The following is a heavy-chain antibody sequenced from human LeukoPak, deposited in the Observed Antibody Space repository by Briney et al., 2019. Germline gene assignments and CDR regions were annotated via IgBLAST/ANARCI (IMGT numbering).Heavy chain of an antibody. CDR1: GFTFSSYA. Sequence: PGGSLRLSCAASGFTFSSYAMHWVRQAPGKGLEWVAVISYDGSNKYYADSVKGRFTISRDNSKNTLYLQMNSLRAEDTAVYYCAKPPGDHPVGWFDPWGQGTLVTVSS. J-gene: IGHJ5*02. CDR2: ISYDGSNK. CDR3: AKPPGDHPVGWFDP. V-gene: IGHV3-30-3*02. D-gene: IGHD7-27*01.